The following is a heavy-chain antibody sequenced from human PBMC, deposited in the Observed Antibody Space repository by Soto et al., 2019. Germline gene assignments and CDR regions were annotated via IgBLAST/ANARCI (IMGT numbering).Heavy chain of an antibody. CDR3: ARDLGGYSYGSLTAA. J-gene: IGHJ5*02. V-gene: IGHV1-69*01. CDR1: GGTFGSYV. D-gene: IGHD5-18*01. Sequence: QVQLVQSGAEVKKPGSSVKVSCKASGGTFGSYVITWLRQPPGQGLRGMGGIIPIFGTANYAQKFQGRVTITADESTSTAYMELSSLRSEDTAVYYCARDLGGYSYGSLTAAWGQGTLVTVSS. CDR2: IIPIFGTA.